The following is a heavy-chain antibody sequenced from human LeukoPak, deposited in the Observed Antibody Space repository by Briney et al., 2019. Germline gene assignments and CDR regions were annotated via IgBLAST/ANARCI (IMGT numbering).Heavy chain of an antibody. CDR3: AKDSEGYWFDP. Sequence: GGSLRLSCAASGFTFSSYAMSWVRQAPGKGLEWVSSISGSGGSTYYADSVKGRFTISRDNSKNTLYLQMNSLRAEDTAIYYCAKDSEGYWFDPWGQGTLVTVSP. V-gene: IGHV3-23*01. CDR1: GFTFSSYA. J-gene: IGHJ5*02. CDR2: ISGSGGST.